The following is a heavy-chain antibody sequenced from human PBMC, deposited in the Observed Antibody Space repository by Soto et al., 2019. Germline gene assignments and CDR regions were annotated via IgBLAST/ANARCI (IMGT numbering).Heavy chain of an antibody. Sequence: SETLSLTCAVYGGSFSGYYWSWIRQPPGKGLEWIGEINHSGSTNYNPSLKSRVTISVDTSKNQFSLKLSSVTAADTAVYYCARPRRVTMVRGVTHNWFDPWGQGTLVTVSS. V-gene: IGHV4-34*01. CDR1: GGSFSGYY. CDR3: ARPRRVTMVRGVTHNWFDP. J-gene: IGHJ5*02. CDR2: INHSGST. D-gene: IGHD3-10*01.